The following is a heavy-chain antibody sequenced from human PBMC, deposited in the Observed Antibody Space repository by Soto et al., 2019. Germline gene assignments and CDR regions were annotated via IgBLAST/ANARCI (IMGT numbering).Heavy chain of an antibody. V-gene: IGHV5-51*01. J-gene: IGHJ4*02. Sequence: PGAALKISCEGSGYTFTNYWSAWLRQMPGRGPEWMGIIYPGDSDTRYSPSFQGQVSISADKSISTAFLQWNSLKASDSAMYYCERAKYFESSGPFDYWGTGTLVTVSS. D-gene: IGHD3-22*01. CDR3: ERAKYFESSGPFDY. CDR1: GYTFTNYW. CDR2: IYPGDSDT.